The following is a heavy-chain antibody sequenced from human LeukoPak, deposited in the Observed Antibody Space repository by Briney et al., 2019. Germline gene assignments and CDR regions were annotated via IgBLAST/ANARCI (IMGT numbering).Heavy chain of an antibody. CDR3: ARYMVRGVPRTWWFDP. J-gene: IGHJ5*02. D-gene: IGHD3-10*01. CDR2: IYYSGST. CDR1: GGSSSSGDYY. V-gene: IGHV4-30-4*08. Sequence: PSETLSLTCTVSGGSSSSGDYYWSWIRQPPGKGLEWIGYIYYSGSTYYNPSLKSRVTISVDTSKNQFSLKLSSVTAADTAVYYCARYMVRGVPRTWWFDPWGQGTLVTVSS.